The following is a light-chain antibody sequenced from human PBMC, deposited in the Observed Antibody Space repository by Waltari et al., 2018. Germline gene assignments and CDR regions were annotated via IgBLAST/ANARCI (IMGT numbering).Light chain of an antibody. Sequence: QSALTQPVSVSGSPGQSVTISCTGTSTHVGAYTLASWFQHHPDQAPKLLIFYVSQRPSGVSNRFSGSKSGNTASLTISGLQTEDEADYYCCSYSTGGSWMFGGGTKLTVL. CDR2: YVS. J-gene: IGLJ3*02. CDR1: STHVGAYTL. V-gene: IGLV2-23*02. CDR3: CSYSTGGSWM.